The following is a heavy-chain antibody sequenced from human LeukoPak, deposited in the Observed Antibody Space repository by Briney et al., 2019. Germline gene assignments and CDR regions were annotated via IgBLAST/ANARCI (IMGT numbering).Heavy chain of an antibody. CDR2: ISYDGSNE. J-gene: IGHJ4*02. CDR1: GFTFSSYA. D-gene: IGHD4-23*01. V-gene: IGHV3-30-3*01. Sequence: GGSLRLSCAASGFTFSSYAMHWVRQAPGKGLEWVAFISYDGSNEYYADSVKGRFTISRDNSKNTLYLRMNSLRAEDTAVYYCARAVVGTPDYWGQGTLVTVSS. CDR3: ARAVVGTPDY.